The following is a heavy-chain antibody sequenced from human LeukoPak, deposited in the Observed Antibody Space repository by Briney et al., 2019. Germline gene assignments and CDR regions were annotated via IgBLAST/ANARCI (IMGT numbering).Heavy chain of an antibody. CDR2: IYPGDSDT. D-gene: IGHD2-15*01. J-gene: IGHJ4*02. Sequence: GESLQISCKGSGYSFTSYWIGWVRQMPGKGLEWMGIIYPGDSDTRYSPSFQGQVTISADKSISTAYLQWSTLKALDTAMYYCARRGVYCTAGSCHFNYGGKETLVAVSS. V-gene: IGHV5-51*01. CDR1: GYSFTSYW. CDR3: ARRGVYCTAGSCHFNY.